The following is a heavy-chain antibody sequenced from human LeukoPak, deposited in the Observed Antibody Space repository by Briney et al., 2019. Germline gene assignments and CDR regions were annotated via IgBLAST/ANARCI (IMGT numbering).Heavy chain of an antibody. V-gene: IGHV4-4*07. D-gene: IGHD3-9*01. CDR1: GGFFSRYY. Sequence: SETLSLTCTVSGGFFSRYYWSWIRQPAGRGLEWIGRIYSSGSTNSNPSLKSRVTMSVDTSKDQFSLKLRSVTAADTAVYYCARGYYDILTGLDYYHYGMDVWGQGTTVIVSS. CDR3: ARGYYDILTGLDYYHYGMDV. J-gene: IGHJ6*02. CDR2: IYSSGST.